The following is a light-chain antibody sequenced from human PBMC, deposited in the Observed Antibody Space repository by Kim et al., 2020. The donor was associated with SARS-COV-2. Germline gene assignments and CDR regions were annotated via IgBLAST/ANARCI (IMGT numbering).Light chain of an antibody. CDR2: GKY. V-gene: IGLV3-19*01. CDR3: SSRDSTGDHVV. J-gene: IGLJ3*02. Sequence: SSELTQDPAVSVALGQTVRLTCQGDSLRNYYATWYQQRPGQAPTPVLYGKYDRPSGIPDRFSGSASGNTASLTITGAQAEDEGDYYCSSRDSTGDHVVFGGGTQLTVL. CDR1: SLRNYY.